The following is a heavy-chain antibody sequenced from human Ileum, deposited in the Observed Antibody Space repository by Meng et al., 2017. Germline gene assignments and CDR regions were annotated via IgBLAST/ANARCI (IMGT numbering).Heavy chain of an antibody. Sequence: QVQLQESGPGLVKPSQALSLTCTVSGGSISSGGYYWSWIRQHPGKGLEWIGYIYYSGTTYYNPSLKSRVTISVDTSKNQFSLKLSSVTAADTAVYYCAREPPAAAGTGADYWGQGTLVTVSS. CDR1: GGSISSGGYY. V-gene: IGHV4-31*03. CDR3: AREPPAAAGTGADY. CDR2: IYYSGTT. D-gene: IGHD6-13*01. J-gene: IGHJ4*02.